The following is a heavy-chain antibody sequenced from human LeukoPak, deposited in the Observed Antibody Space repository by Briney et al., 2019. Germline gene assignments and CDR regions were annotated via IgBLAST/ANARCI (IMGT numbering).Heavy chain of an antibody. CDR3: ARRIAVAGLDAFDI. J-gene: IGHJ3*02. D-gene: IGHD6-19*01. CDR1: GSSIGSPYC. CDR2: ICHSGST. Sequence: PSETLSLTCTVSGSSIGSPYCWGWIRQPPGKGLEWIGFICHSGSTNYNPSLKSRVTISLDTPKNQFSLRLSSVTAADTAVYYCARRIAVAGLDAFDIWGQGTMVTVSS. V-gene: IGHV4-38-2*02.